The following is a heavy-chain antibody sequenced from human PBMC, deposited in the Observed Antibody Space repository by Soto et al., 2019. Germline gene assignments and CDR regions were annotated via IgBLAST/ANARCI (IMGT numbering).Heavy chain of an antibody. CDR3: ARVRYRSVYYYFDS. V-gene: IGHV3-7*01. CDR2: IKQDGSES. Sequence: GGSLRLSCAASGFTFSGYWMTWVRQAPGKGLEWVANIKQDGSESNYVDSVKGRFTISKDNVKTSLYLQMNSLRAEDTAVYYCARVRYRSVYYYFDSWGQGTLVTVSS. CDR1: GFTFSGYW. D-gene: IGHD6-19*01. J-gene: IGHJ4*02.